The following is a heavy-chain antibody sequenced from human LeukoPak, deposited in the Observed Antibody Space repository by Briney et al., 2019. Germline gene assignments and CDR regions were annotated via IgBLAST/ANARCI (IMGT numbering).Heavy chain of an antibody. J-gene: IGHJ4*02. Sequence: ASVKVSCKASGYTFTSYGITWVRQAPGQGLEWMGWISAYNGNTNYVQKLQGRVTMTTDTSTSTPYMELRSLRSDDTAVYYCARVDDFWSGYYIDWGQGTLVTVSS. D-gene: IGHD3-3*01. CDR2: ISAYNGNT. V-gene: IGHV1-18*01. CDR1: GYTFTSYG. CDR3: ARVDDFWSGYYID.